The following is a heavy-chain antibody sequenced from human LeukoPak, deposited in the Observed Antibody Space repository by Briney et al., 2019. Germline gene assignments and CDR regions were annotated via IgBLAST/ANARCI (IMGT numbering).Heavy chain of an antibody. Sequence: SETLSLTCAVYGGSFSGYYWSWIRQPPGKGLEWIGGINHSGSTNYNPSLKSRVTISVDTSKNQFSLKLSSVTAADTAVYYCARGAEVGATTNDAFDIWGQGTMVTVSS. V-gene: IGHV4-34*01. J-gene: IGHJ3*02. CDR2: INHSGST. D-gene: IGHD1-26*01. CDR3: ARGAEVGATTNDAFDI. CDR1: GGSFSGYY.